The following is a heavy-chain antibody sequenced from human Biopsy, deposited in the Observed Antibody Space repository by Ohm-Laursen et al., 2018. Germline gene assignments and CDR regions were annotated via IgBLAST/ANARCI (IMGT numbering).Heavy chain of an antibody. Sequence: SLRLSCSAAGFKFDDYVIHWVRPTPGKGLAWVSGMSRHNGFIGYADSVRGRFTISRDNDQNSLYLQMNNLITKDTAVYYCARDISPSTFPENTLDIWGQGTMVTVSS. D-gene: IGHD2/OR15-2a*01. CDR3: ARDISPSTFPENTLDI. V-gene: IGHV3-9*01. CDR1: GFKFDDYV. CDR2: MSRHNGFI. J-gene: IGHJ3*02.